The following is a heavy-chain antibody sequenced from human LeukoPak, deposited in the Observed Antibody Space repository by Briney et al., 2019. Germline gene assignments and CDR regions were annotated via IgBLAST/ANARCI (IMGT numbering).Heavy chain of an antibody. V-gene: IGHV1-2*02. D-gene: IGHD2-2*01. CDR2: INPNSGGT. CDR3: ARGRYCSSTSCVNHDAFDI. CDR1: GYTFTGYY. J-gene: IGHJ3*02. Sequence: ASVKVSCKASGYTFTGYYMHWVRQAPGQGLEWMGWINPNSGGTNYAQKFQGRVTMTRDTSISTAYMELSRLRSDDTAVYYCARGRYCSSTSCVNHDAFDIWGQGTMVTVSS.